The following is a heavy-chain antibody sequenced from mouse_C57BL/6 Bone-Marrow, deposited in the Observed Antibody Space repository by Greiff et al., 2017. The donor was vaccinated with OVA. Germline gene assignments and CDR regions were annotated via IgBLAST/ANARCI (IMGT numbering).Heavy chain of an antibody. CDR3: ARWGGRGYFYYAMDY. J-gene: IGHJ4*01. D-gene: IGHD2-14*01. Sequence: VQLQQPGAELVKPGASVKLSCKASGYTFTSYWMHWVKQRPGRGLEWIGRLDPNSGGTTYNEKFKSKATLNVDKPSSTAYMQLSSLTSEDSAVYYCARWGGRGYFYYAMDYWGQGTSVTVSS. CDR1: GYTFTSYW. V-gene: IGHV1-72*01. CDR2: LDPNSGGT.